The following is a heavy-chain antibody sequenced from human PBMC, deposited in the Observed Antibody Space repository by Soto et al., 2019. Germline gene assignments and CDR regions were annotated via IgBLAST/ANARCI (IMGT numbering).Heavy chain of an antibody. J-gene: IGHJ6*02. V-gene: IGHV1-18*01. Sequence: QVQLVQSGDEVKKPGASVKVSCKASGYIVVNYGIAWVRQAPGQGLEWMGWISPYTGNTHSATKIQGRLTMTTDTSTSTAYMDLGSLTSDDAAVYYCVMVDNYVTPTPQYVWGQGTTVTVSS. CDR1: GYIVVNYG. CDR2: ISPYTGNT. D-gene: IGHD3-16*01. CDR3: VMVDNYVTPTPQYV.